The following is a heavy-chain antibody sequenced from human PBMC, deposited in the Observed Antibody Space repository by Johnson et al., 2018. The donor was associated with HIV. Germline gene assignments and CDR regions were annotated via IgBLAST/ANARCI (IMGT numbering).Heavy chain of an antibody. Sequence: VQLVESGGGLVKPGGSLRLSCAASGFTFSTYWMHWVRQAPGKGLEWVSVIYSGGNTYYADSVKGRFTISRDNSKNSLYLQMNSLRAEDTAVYYCARNGLVPAAKGVAFDFWGQGTLVTVSS. V-gene: IGHV3-66*01. CDR1: GFTFSTYW. CDR3: ARNGLVPAAKGVAFDF. D-gene: IGHD2-2*01. CDR2: IYSGGNT. J-gene: IGHJ3*01.